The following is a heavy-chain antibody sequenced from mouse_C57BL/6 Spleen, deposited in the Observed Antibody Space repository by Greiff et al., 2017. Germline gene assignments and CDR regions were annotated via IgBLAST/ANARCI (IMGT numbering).Heavy chain of an antibody. V-gene: IGHV2-2*01. CDR3: ARGGWGARDD. D-gene: IGHD3-3*01. J-gene: IGHJ4*01. CDR2: IWSGGSP. Sequence: VQLQQSGPGLVQPSQSLSITCTVSGFSLTSYGVPWVRQSPGKGLEWLGVIWSGGSPDYNAAFISRLSIGKDNSKSKVFMKMNRLQAEDTAIYYCARGGWGARDDWGQGTSVTVSS. CDR1: GFSLTSYG.